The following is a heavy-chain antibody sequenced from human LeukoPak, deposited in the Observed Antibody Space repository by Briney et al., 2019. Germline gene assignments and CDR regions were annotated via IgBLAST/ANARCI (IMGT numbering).Heavy chain of an antibody. CDR3: ARSLCNDTGCSFDN. J-gene: IGHJ4*02. CDR1: GFSFSNYG. Sequence: QPGGSLRLSCAASGFSFSNYGMNWVRQAPGMGLEWVAYISSSSGTIYYADSVKGRFTVSRDNAKNSLYLHMTSLRAADTAVYYCARSLCNDTGCSFDNWGQGTLVNVSS. CDR2: ISSSSGTI. D-gene: IGHD2/OR15-2a*01. V-gene: IGHV3-48*04.